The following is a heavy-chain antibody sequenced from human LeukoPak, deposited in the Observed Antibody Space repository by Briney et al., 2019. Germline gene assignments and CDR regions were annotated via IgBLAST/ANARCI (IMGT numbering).Heavy chain of an antibody. CDR1: GFTFSSYA. J-gene: IGHJ4*02. CDR3: AKDPQYYDILTGYPAFDY. CDR2: ISGSGGST. Sequence: GGSLRLSCAASGFTFSSYAMSWVRQAPGKGLEWVSAISGSGGSTYYADSVKGRFTISRDNSKNTLYLQMDSLRAEDTAVYYCAKDPQYYDILTGYPAFDYWGQGTLVTVSS. D-gene: IGHD3-9*01. V-gene: IGHV3-23*01.